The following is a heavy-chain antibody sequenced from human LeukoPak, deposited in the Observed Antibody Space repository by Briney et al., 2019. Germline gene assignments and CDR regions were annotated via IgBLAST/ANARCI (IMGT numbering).Heavy chain of an antibody. Sequence: PGGSLRLSCVASGFPFNTYWMHWVRQAPGKGLEWVAVIWYDGSNKYYADSVKGRFTISRDNSKNTLYLQMNSLRAEDTAVYYCAREENTYYYGSGSYPNDYWGQGTLVTVSS. D-gene: IGHD3-10*01. CDR1: GFPFNTYW. J-gene: IGHJ4*02. CDR2: IWYDGSNK. CDR3: AREENTYYYGSGSYPNDY. V-gene: IGHV3-33*08.